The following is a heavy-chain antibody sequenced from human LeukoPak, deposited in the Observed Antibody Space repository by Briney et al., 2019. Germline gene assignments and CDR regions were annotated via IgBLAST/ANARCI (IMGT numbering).Heavy chain of an antibody. CDR1: GFTFSSYA. D-gene: IGHD4-17*01. CDR2: ISYDGSNK. CDR3: AKDQEDYDFDY. V-gene: IGHV3-30*04. J-gene: IGHJ4*02. Sequence: GGSLRLSCAASGFTFSSYAMHWVRQAPGKGLEWVAVISYDGSNKYYADSVKGRFSISRDNSKNTLYLQMNSLRAEDTAVYYCAKDQEDYDFDYWGQGTLVTVSS.